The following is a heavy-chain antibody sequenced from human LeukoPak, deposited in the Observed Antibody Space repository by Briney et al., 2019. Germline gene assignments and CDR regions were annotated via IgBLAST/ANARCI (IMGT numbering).Heavy chain of an antibody. CDR1: GFSFSTYA. CDR3: ATYDGAY. CDR2: ISAGGSTP. V-gene: IGHV3-23*01. J-gene: IGHJ4*02. Sequence: PGGSLRLSCAASGFSFSTYAMSWVRQAPGKGLEWVSAISAGGSTPYYADSVKGRFTISRDNFNNTLYLQVSSLRAEDTATYYCATYDGAYWGQGTLVTVSS. D-gene: IGHD3-16*01.